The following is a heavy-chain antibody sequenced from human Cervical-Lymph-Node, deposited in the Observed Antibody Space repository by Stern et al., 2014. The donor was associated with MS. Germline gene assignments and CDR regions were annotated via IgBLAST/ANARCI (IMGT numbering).Heavy chain of an antibody. CDR1: GASITSYY. Sequence: QLQLQESGPGLLRPSETLSLTCTVSGASITSYYWSWIRQPPGKGLEWIGYIYYSGTTNYNASLKGRVAISIDTSKTQFSLRLSLVPPAAPAVNSGARAPAPGGKGTLVPVSS. V-gene: IGHV4-59*01. CDR2: IYYSGTT. J-gene: IGHJ5*02. CDR3: ARAPAP.